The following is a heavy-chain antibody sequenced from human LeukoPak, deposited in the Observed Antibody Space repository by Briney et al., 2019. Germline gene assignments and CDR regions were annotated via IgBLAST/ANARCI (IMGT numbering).Heavy chain of an antibody. Sequence: SETLSLTCTVSGGSISSGSYYWSWIRQPAGKGLEWIGRIYTSGSTNYNPSLKSRVTISVDTSKNQFSLKLSSVTAADTAVYYCAKELNYYDSSERNAFDIWGQGTMVTVSS. V-gene: IGHV4-61*02. J-gene: IGHJ3*02. CDR1: GGSISSGSYY. CDR2: IYTSGST. D-gene: IGHD3-22*01. CDR3: AKELNYYDSSERNAFDI.